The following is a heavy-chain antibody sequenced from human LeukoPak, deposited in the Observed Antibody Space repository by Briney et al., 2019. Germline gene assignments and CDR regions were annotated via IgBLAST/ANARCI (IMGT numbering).Heavy chain of an antibody. V-gene: IGHV3-74*01. J-gene: IGHJ4*02. Sequence: GGSLRLSCAASGFTFSSYWMHWVRQAPGKGLVWVSRINSDGSSTSYADSVKGRFTISRDNAKNTLYLQMNSLRAEDTAVYYCAKDYCSSTSCKTIDYWGQGTLVTVSS. CDR3: AKDYCSSTSCKTIDY. CDR2: INSDGSST. CDR1: GFTFSSYW. D-gene: IGHD2-2*01.